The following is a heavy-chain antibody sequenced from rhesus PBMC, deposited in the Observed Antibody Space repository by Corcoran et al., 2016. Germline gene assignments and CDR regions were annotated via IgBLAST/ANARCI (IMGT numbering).Heavy chain of an antibody. J-gene: IGHJ3*01. CDR2: ISGSGWST. CDR1: GGSISSNY. Sequence: QVQLQESGPGLVKPSETLSLTCAVSGGSISSNYGSWILPPPGKGLEWFGRISGSGWSTAYNPSLKRLVTISTDTSKNQFSLKLSSVTAADTAVYYCAREGITIFGLVNDAFDFWGQGLRVTVSS. D-gene: IGHD3-3*01. V-gene: IGHV4-173*01. CDR3: AREGITIFGLVNDAFDF.